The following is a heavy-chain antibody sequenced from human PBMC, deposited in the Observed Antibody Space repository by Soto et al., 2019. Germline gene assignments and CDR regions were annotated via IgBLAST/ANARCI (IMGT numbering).Heavy chain of an antibody. V-gene: IGHV3-30*03. CDR1: GFTFSYYN. CDR2: LSYDGSNQ. J-gene: IGHJ6*02. Sequence: GGSLRLSCAGSGFTFSYYNMHWVRQAPGKGLEWVTFLSYDGSNQYYADSVEGRFTISRDIFKNTLYLQVNSLRAEDTAVYYCARAGYYDSSGPEAAYGMEVWGQGTTVTVSS. CDR3: ARAGYYDSSGPEAAYGMEV. D-gene: IGHD3-22*01.